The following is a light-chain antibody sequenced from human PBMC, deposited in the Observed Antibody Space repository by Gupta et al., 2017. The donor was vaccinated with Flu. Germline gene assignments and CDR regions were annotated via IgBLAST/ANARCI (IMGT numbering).Light chain of an antibody. CDR1: QSLSSY. V-gene: IGKV3-11*01. CDR3: HQRSNGPPLPN. CDR2: DVY. J-gene: IGKJ2*01. Sequence: EIVLTQSPATLSLSPVERATLSCRASQSLSSYLACYQQKPGPAPRLPIHDVYNGATGIPARFSGSGSGTAFTLIISSLDTEEFAVYYGHQRSNGPPLPNFGQGTKLEIK.